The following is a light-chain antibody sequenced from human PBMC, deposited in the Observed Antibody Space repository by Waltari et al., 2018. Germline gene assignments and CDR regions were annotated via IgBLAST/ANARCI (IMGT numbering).Light chain of an antibody. V-gene: IGKV3-20*01. Sequence: EIVLTQSPGTLSLSPGERVTLSCMASQSVSSSYLAWFQQKPGQAPRLLIYGVSNRATGIPDRFSGSGSGTDFTLTISRLEPEDFAVYYCQHYGRSPPNTFGGGTKVEIK. CDR3: QHYGRSPPNT. CDR2: GVS. CDR1: QSVSSSY. J-gene: IGKJ4*01.